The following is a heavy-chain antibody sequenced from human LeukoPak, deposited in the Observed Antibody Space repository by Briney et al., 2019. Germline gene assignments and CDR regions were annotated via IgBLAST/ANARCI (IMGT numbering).Heavy chain of an antibody. CDR2: TNHSGGS. J-gene: IGHJ3*02. D-gene: IGHD1-26*01. V-gene: IGHV4-34*01. CDR1: GGSFRGYY. Sequence: PSETLSLTCAVYGGSFRGYYWMWVRQPPGKGLEWIGETNHSGGSNYNPSLKSRVTISVDTSKNQFSLKLSSVTAADTAVYYCARVFWELHAFDIWGQGTMVTVSS. CDR3: ARVFWELHAFDI.